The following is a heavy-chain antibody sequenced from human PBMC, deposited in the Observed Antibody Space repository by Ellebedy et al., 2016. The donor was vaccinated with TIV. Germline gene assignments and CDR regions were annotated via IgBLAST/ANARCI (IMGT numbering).Heavy chain of an antibody. CDR2: ISFDGRSV. Sequence: GESLKISXAVSGLTFTTYGIHWVRQAPGKGLEWVAGISFDGRSVRYADSVKGRFTISRDNSKSTLYLQLNSLRDEEAAIYYCVRGPYSSGHCDAFDVWGRGTMVTISS. J-gene: IGHJ3*01. CDR3: VRGPYSSGHCDAFDV. D-gene: IGHD6-19*01. V-gene: IGHV3-30*03. CDR1: GLTFTTYG.